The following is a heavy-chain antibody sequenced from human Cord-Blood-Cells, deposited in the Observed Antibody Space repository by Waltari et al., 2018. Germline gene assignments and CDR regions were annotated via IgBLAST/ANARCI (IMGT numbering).Heavy chain of an antibody. J-gene: IGHJ6*02. CDR2: IYPGDSDT. Sequence: EVQLVQSGAEVKKPGESLKISCKGSGYSFTSYWIGWVRQMPGKGLEWVRIIYPGDSDTTYGPSFQGQVTISADKSISTAYLQWSSLKASDTAMYYCARTLMYSSSYYYYGMDVWGQGTTVTVSS. V-gene: IGHV5-51*01. CDR3: ARTLMYSSSYYYYGMDV. CDR1: GYSFTSYW. D-gene: IGHD6-13*01.